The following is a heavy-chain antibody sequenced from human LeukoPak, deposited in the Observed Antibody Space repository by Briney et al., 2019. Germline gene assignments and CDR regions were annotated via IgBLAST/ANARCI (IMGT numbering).Heavy chain of an antibody. CDR2: IYTSGST. V-gene: IGHV4-61*02. CDR1: GGSISRGSYY. Sequence: PSETLSLTCTVSGGSISRGSYYLSWIRQPAGKGLEWIGRIYTSGSTNYNPSLKSRVTISVDTSKNQFSLKLSSVTAADTAVYYCARVRRTRGPMTTVTTAKGAFDIWGQGTMVTVSS. CDR3: ARVRRTRGPMTTVTTAKGAFDI. D-gene: IGHD4-17*01. J-gene: IGHJ3*02.